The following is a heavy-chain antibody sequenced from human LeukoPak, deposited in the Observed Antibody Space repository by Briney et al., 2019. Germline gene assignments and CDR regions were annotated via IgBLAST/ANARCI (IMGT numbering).Heavy chain of an antibody. J-gene: IGHJ5*02. CDR3: ATYYYDSSGYEWFDP. V-gene: IGHV1-8*01. Sequence: ASVKVSCKASGYTFTSYDINWVRQATGQGLEWMGWMNPNSGNTGYAQKFQGRVTMTRNTSISTAYMELSSLRSEDTAVYYCATYYYDSSGYEWFDPWGQGTLVTVSS. CDR2: MNPNSGNT. D-gene: IGHD3-22*01. CDR1: GYTFTSYD.